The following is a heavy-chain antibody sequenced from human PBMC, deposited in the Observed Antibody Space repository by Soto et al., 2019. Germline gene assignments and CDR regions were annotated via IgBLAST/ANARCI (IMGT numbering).Heavy chain of an antibody. CDR2: IIPILGIA. V-gene: IGHV1-69*04. D-gene: IGHD4-17*01. J-gene: IGHJ6*02. Sequence: GASVKVSCKASGGTFSSYTISWVRQAPGQGLEWMGRIIPILGIANYAQKFQGRVTITADKSTSTAYMELSSLRSEDTAVYYCARERSSDYGDYGIGYGMDVWGQGTTVTVSS. CDR3: ARERSSDYGDYGIGYGMDV. CDR1: GGTFSSYT.